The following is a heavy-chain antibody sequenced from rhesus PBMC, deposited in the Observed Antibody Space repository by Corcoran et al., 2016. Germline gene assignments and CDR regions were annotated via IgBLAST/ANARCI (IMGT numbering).Heavy chain of an antibody. CDR2: INPYNGNT. Sequence: QVQLVQSGAEVKKPGSSVKVSCKASGYTFTDYYMHWVRQAPRQGLGWMGWINPYNGNTKYAQKFQGRVTMTRDTSTSTAYMELSSLRSEDTAVYYCARLMEVADVWGPGVLVTVSS. V-gene: IGHV1S2*01. CDR1: GYTFTDYY. J-gene: IGHJ5-1*01. D-gene: IGHD2-33*01. CDR3: ARLMEVADV.